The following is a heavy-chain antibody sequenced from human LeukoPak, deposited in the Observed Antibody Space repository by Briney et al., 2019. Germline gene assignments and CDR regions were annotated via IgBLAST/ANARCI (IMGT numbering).Heavy chain of an antibody. CDR3: ARVRYFDSTGYYYDFDS. J-gene: IGHJ4*02. V-gene: IGHV4-39*07. CDR1: GGSISSGSYY. Sequence: SETLSLTCTVSGGSISSGSYYWGWIRQPPGKGLEWIGSIYYSGSTYYNPSLKSRVTISLDTSKNQFSLKLSSVTAADTAVYYCARVRYFDSTGYYYDFDSWGQGTLVTVSS. D-gene: IGHD3-22*01. CDR2: IYYSGST.